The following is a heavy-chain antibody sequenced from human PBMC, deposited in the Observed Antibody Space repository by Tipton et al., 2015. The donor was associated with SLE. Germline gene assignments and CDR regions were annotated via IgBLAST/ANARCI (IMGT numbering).Heavy chain of an antibody. J-gene: IGHJ6*02. CDR1: GFTFSSYA. Sequence: SLRLSCAASGFTFSSYAMSWVRQAPGKGLEWVSAISGSGGTTYYADSVKGRFTISRDNSKDTLFLQMNSLRAEDTAVYYCARGASVPLYYDMDVWGQGTTVTVSS. CDR3: ARGASVPLYYDMDV. CDR2: ISGSGGTT. V-gene: IGHV3-23*01.